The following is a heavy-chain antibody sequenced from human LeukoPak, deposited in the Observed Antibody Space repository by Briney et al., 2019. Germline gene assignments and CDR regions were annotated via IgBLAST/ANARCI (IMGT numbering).Heavy chain of an antibody. V-gene: IGHV5-51*01. CDR2: INPGDCDT. Sequence: GESLKISCKGSGYTFTSYWIGWVRQMPGKGLEWLGIINPGDCDTRYSPSFQGQVTISADKSISTANLQWSSLKASDTAMYYCARRIGSGWYDYWGQGTLVTVSS. J-gene: IGHJ4*02. D-gene: IGHD6-19*01. CDR1: GYTFTSYW. CDR3: ARRIGSGWYDY.